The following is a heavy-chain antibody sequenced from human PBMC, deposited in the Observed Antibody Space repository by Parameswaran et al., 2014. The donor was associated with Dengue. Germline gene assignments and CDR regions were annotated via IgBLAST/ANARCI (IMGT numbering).Heavy chain of an antibody. CDR3: ARETVNNYAFDI. J-gene: IGHJ3*02. Sequence: RLVRQAWTRLEWMGWISAYNGNTNYAQKLQGRVTMTTDTSTSTAYMELRSLRSDDTAVYYCARETVNNYAFDIWGQGTMVTVSS. CDR2: ISAYNGNT. D-gene: IGHD1-1*01. V-gene: IGHV1-18*01.